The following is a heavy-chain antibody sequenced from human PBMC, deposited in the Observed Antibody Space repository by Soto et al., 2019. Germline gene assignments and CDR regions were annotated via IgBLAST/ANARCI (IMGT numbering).Heavy chain of an antibody. D-gene: IGHD3-10*01. CDR2: ISSISSTI. J-gene: IGHJ6*03. V-gene: IGHV3-48*01. CDR3: ARQVITMVRGDVYYYYMD. CDR1: GFTFSSYS. Sequence: GCLRLSCAASGFTFSSYSLNWVRQAPGKGLEWVSYISSISSTIYYADSVKGRFTISRDNAKNSLYLQMNSLRAEDTAVYYCARQVITMVRGDVYYYYMD.